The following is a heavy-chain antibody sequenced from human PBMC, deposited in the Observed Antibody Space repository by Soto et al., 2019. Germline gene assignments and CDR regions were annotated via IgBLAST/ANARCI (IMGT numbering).Heavy chain of an antibody. J-gene: IGHJ4*02. D-gene: IGHD4-17*01. V-gene: IGHV4-59*02. CDR3: SRVGDYGSLDY. CDR2: IFYSGTT. Sequence: PSETLSLTCTVSGDSADTYYWSWIRQPPGKGLEYIGFIFYSGTTNYNPSLKSRATILVARSKHQISLRLTSVTAADTAGYYCSRVGDYGSLDYWCQGTLVTVSS. CDR1: GDSADTYY.